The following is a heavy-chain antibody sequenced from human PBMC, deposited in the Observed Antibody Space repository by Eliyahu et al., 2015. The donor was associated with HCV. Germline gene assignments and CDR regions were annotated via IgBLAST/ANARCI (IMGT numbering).Heavy chain of an antibody. Sequence: EVQLVESGGGLVKPGGSXRLSCAASGFTFSNAWXTWVRQAPGKGLEWVGRIKSKTDGGTTDYAAPVKGRFTISRDDSKNTLYLQMNSLKTEDTAVYYCTTDSNGDYGPGGYYYYYGMDVWGQGTTVTVSS. CDR3: TTDSNGDYGPGGYYYYYGMDV. J-gene: IGHJ6*02. CDR2: IKSKTDGGTT. CDR1: GFTFSNAW. V-gene: IGHV3-15*01. D-gene: IGHD4-17*01.